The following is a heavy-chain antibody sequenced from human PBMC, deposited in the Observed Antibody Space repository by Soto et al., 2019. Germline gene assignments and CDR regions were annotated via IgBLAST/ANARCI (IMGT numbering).Heavy chain of an antibody. Sequence: QVQLQESGPGLVKPSQTLSLTCTVSGGSIRSGDYYWSWIRQPPGKGLEWIGYIYYSGSTYYNPSPKSRVTISVDTSKNQFPLKLRSVTAADTAVYYCARDTATTIFGVVTPTGYYGMDVWGQGTTVTVSS. CDR2: IYYSGST. J-gene: IGHJ6*02. V-gene: IGHV4-30-4*01. D-gene: IGHD3-3*01. CDR1: GGSIRSGDYY. CDR3: ARDTATTIFGVVTPTGYYGMDV.